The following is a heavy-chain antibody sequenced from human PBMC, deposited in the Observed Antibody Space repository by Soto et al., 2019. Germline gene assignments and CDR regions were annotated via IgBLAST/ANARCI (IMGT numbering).Heavy chain of an antibody. D-gene: IGHD2-2*01. CDR2: IYYSGST. Sequence: QLQLQESGPGLVKPSETLSLTCTVSGGSISSSSYYWGWIRQPPGKGLEWIGSIYYSGSTYYNPSLQSRVTISVDTSKNQFSLKLSSVTAADTAVYYCAMLLVVPAAMRQRSYWYFDLWGRGTLVTVSS. V-gene: IGHV4-39*01. CDR1: GGSISSSSYY. CDR3: AMLLVVPAAMRQRSYWYFDL. J-gene: IGHJ2*01.